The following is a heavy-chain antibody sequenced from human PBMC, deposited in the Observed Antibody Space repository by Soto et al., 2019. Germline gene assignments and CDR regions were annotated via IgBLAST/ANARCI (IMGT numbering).Heavy chain of an antibody. V-gene: IGHV3-23*01. CDR1: GFTFSSYA. Sequence: PVGSLRLSCAASGFTFSSYAMSWVRQAPGKGLEWVSAISGSGGSTYYADSVKGRFTISRDNSKNTLYLQMNSLRAEDTAVYYCAKVRSGSYSHDAFDIWGQGTMVTVSS. CDR2: ISGSGGST. D-gene: IGHD1-26*01. CDR3: AKVRSGSYSHDAFDI. J-gene: IGHJ3*02.